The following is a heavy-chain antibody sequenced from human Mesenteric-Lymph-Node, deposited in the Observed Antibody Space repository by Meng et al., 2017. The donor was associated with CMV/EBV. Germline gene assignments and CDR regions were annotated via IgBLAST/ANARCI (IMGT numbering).Heavy chain of an antibody. J-gene: IGHJ4*02. CDR1: GFTFSSYE. CDR3: ASNRDCIVGACY. V-gene: IGHV3-7*01. CDR2: IRQDGSEK. Sequence: GESLKIPRADSGFTFSSYEMNRVRQAPGKGLEWVANIRQDGSEKYSMDSVKGRFTISRDNAKNSLYLQMNSLRAEDTAVYYCASNRDCIVGACYWGQGTLVTVSS. D-gene: IGHD1-26*01.